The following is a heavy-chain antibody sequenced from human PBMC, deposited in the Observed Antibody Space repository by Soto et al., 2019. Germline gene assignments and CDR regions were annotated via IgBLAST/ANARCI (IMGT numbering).Heavy chain of an antibody. V-gene: IGHV3-13*01. CDR2: IGADGGT. CDR3: ARRLCSGGRCPGIGFDY. J-gene: IGHJ4*02. CDR1: GFTFSDYD. D-gene: IGHD2-15*01. Sequence: EVHLVESGGGLVQPGGSLRLSCVASGFTFSDYDIHWVRQGRGKGLEWVSAIGADGGTYYAGSVKGRFTISRENDKSSLYLQMNILRAGDTAVYYCARRLCSGGRCPGIGFDYWGQGTLVTVSS.